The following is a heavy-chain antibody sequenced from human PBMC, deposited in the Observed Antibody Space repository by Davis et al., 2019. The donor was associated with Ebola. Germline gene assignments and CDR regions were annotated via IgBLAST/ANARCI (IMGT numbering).Heavy chain of an antibody. V-gene: IGHV3-23*01. J-gene: IGHJ4*02. CDR1: GFTFSSYA. CDR3: ARSATVSTGRFDY. Sequence: GGSLRLSCAASGFTFSSYAMSWVRQAPGKGLEWVSAISGSGGSTYYADSVKGRFTISRDNAKNSLYLQMNSLRAEDTAVYYCARSATVSTGRFDYWGQGTLVTVSS. CDR2: ISGSGGST. D-gene: IGHD2-8*02.